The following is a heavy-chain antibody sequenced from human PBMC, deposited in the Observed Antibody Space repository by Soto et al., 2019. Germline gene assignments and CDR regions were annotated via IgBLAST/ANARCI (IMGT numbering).Heavy chain of an antibody. CDR3: ARHPGYYDILTGYTMYYFDS. Sequence: SETLSLTCTVSGGSIGTYYWSWIRQPPGKGLERIGYIYYRGNTDYNPSLKSRVTISLDTPKNQFSLKLSSVTAADTAVYYCARHPGYYDILTGYTMYYFDSWGQGILVTVSS. CDR1: GGSIGTYY. CDR2: IYYRGNT. V-gene: IGHV4-59*08. D-gene: IGHD3-9*01. J-gene: IGHJ4*02.